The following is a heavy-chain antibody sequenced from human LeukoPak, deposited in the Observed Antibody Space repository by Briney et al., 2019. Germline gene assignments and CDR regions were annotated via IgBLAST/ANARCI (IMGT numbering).Heavy chain of an antibody. CDR1: GFIFSNYA. CDR2: VSGSGGAT. Sequence: PGGSLRLSCAASGFIFSNYAMSWVRQAPGKGLEWVSAVSGSGGATYYTDSVKGRFLISRDNFKNTLYLQMNRLRAEDMAIYYCAKETAVFMGQDGVDVWGRGTTVTVSS. J-gene: IGHJ6*02. CDR3: AKETAVFMGQDGVDV. D-gene: IGHD2-21*02. V-gene: IGHV3-23*01.